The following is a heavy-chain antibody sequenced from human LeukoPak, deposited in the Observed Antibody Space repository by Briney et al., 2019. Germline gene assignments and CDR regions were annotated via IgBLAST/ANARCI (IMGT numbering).Heavy chain of an antibody. CDR3: ARDRAGSGNYYNNPHGLDF. V-gene: IGHV3-11*05. J-gene: IGHJ6*02. CDR1: GFPFSAFY. Sequence: GGSLRLSCAASGFPFSAFYMSWVRQAPGKGLEWLSYISSGSRYTLYADSVGGRFTVSRDDAQNLLFLQMNSLRAEDTAVYFCARDRAGSGNYYNNPHGLDFWGQGTTVSVSS. CDR2: ISSGSRYT. D-gene: IGHD3-10*01.